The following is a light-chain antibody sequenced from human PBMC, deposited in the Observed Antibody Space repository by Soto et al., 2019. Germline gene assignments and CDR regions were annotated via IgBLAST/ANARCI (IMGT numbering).Light chain of an antibody. CDR1: SSDVGGYNY. V-gene: IGLV2-14*01. Sequence: QSVLTQPASVSGSPGQSITISCTGTSSDVGGYNYVSWYQQHPGKAPKLMIYDVSNRPSGVSNRFSGSKCGNTASLTISGLQAEDEADYYCSSYTSSSFYVFGTGTKLTVL. CDR2: DVS. CDR3: SSYTSSSFYV. J-gene: IGLJ1*01.